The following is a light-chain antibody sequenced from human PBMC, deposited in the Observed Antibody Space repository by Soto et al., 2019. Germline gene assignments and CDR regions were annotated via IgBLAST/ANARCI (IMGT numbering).Light chain of an antibody. V-gene: IGKV4-1*01. J-gene: IGKJ1*01. CDR2: WAS. Sequence: DIVMTQSPGSRTVSLGERATINCQSSQSVLFSSNNKNYLAWYQQKPRQPPKLLISWASTRESGVPDRFSGSGSGTDFTLTISSLQAEDVAVYYCQQYYNVPWTFGQGTKVDIK. CDR3: QQYYNVPWT. CDR1: QSVLFSSNNKNY.